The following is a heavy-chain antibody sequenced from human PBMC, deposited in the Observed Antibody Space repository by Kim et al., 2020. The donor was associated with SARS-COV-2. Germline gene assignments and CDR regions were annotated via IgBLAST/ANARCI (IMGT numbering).Heavy chain of an antibody. D-gene: IGHD2-21*02. V-gene: IGHV4-34*01. CDR2: INHSGST. CDR3: ARGPRRIGVVTADPG. J-gene: IGHJ4*02. CDR1: GGSFSGYY. Sequence: SETLSLTCAVYGGSFSGYYWSWIRQPPGKGLEWIGEINHSGSTNYNPSLKSRVTISVDTSKNQFSLKLSSVTAADTAVYYCARGPRRIGVVTADPGWGQGTLVTVSS.